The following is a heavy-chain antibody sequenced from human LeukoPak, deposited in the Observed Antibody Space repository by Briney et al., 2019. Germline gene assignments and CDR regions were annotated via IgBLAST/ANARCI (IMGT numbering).Heavy chain of an antibody. D-gene: IGHD2-15*01. V-gene: IGHV3-48*04. J-gene: IGHJ5*02. Sequence: GGSLRLSCAASGFTFSTFAMSWVRQAPGKGLEWVSYISSASGSIYYADSVKGRFTISRDNAKNSLFLQMNSLRAEDTAVYYCAKVGGLSRYCSGGSCFSMGFDPWGQGTLVTVSS. CDR1: GFTFSTFA. CDR3: AKVGGLSRYCSGGSCFSMGFDP. CDR2: ISSASGSI.